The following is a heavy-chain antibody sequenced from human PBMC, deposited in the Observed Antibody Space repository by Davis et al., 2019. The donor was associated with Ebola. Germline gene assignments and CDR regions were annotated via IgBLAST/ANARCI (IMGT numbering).Heavy chain of an antibody. D-gene: IGHD1-26*01. V-gene: IGHV1-18*01. CDR3: AREAGATTRIYDS. CDR1: SYTLTSYG. CDR2: ISAYNGNT. J-gene: IGHJ5*01. Sequence: ASVPVSCKASSYTLTSYGISWVRQAPGQGLEWMGWISAYNGNTNYAQKLQGRVTMTTDTSRSTAYMELRSLRSDDTAVYYCAREAGATTRIYDSWGQGTLVTVSS.